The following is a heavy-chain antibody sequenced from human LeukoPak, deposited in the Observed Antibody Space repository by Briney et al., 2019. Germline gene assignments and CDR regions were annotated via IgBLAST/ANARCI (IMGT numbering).Heavy chain of an antibody. CDR2: INPNSGGT. V-gene: IGHV1-2*02. Sequence: ASVKVSCKASGYTFTGYYMHWVRQAPGQGLEWMGWINPNSGGTNYAQKFQGRVTMTRDTSISTAYMELSRLRCDDTAVYYCASLKLIAGWFDPWGQGTLVTVSS. D-gene: IGHD1-26*01. CDR3: ASLKLIAGWFDP. J-gene: IGHJ5*02. CDR1: GYTFTGYY.